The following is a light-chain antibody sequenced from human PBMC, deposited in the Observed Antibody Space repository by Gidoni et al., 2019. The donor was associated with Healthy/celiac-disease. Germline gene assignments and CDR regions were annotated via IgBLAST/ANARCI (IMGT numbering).Light chain of an antibody. CDR1: QGISSA. CDR2: DAS. V-gene: IGKV1-13*02. Sequence: AIQFTQSPSSLSSSLGDRVTLTFRASQGISSALAWYQQKPGKAPKLLIYDASSLESGVPSRFSGSGSGTDFTLTISSLQTEDFATYYCQQFNSYPLTFGGGTKVEIK. CDR3: QQFNSYPLT. J-gene: IGKJ4*01.